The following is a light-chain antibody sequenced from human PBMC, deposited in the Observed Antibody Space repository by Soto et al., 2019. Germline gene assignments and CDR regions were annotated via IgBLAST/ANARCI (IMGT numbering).Light chain of an antibody. Sequence: DIQMTQSPSSLSASVGDRVTITCRASQNIDTYLNWYQQKSGKAPNLLIYAASTLQSGGPSRFSGSGSGTGFSLTISCLQHEDFATYFCQQSYSPPFTFGGGAKVEIK. V-gene: IGKV1-39*01. CDR1: QNIDTY. J-gene: IGKJ4*01. CDR3: QQSYSPPFT. CDR2: AAS.